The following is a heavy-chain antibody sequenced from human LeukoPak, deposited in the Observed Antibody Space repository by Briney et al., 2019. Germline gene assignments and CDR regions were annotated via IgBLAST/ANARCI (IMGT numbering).Heavy chain of an antibody. CDR3: ASTNGGPEYYFDF. Sequence: GGSLRLSCAASGFTFSSYAMSWVRQAPGKGLEWVSAISGSGGSTYYADSVKGRFTISRDNSKNTLYLQMNSLRAEGTAVYKCASTNGGPEYYFDFWGRGTGVSVSS. V-gene: IGHV3-23*01. D-gene: IGHD3-16*01. CDR2: ISGSGGST. CDR1: GFTFSSYA. J-gene: IGHJ4*02.